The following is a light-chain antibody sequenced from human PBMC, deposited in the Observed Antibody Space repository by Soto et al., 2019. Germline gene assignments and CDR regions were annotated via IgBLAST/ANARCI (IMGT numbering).Light chain of an antibody. J-gene: IGLJ1*01. CDR3: CSYAGSSTFFYV. V-gene: IGLV2-23*02. Sequence: QSVLTQPASVSGSPGQSITISCTGTNSDVGSYNLVSWYQQHPGKAPKLMIYEVSRRPSGVSNRFSGSKSGNTASLTISGLQAEDGADYYCCSYAGSSTFFYVFGTGTKVTVL. CDR2: EVS. CDR1: NSDVGSYNL.